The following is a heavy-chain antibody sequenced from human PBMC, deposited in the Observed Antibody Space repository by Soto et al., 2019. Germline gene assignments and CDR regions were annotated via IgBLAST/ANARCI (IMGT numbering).Heavy chain of an antibody. CDR1: GYTFTSYD. CDR3: ARGSYYYDSSGYYYVSGDFDY. J-gene: IGHJ4*02. D-gene: IGHD3-22*01. CDR2: MNPNSGNT. Sequence: GASVKVSCKASGYTFTSYDINWVRQATGQGLEWMGWMNPNSGNTGYAQKFQGRVTMTRNTSISTAYMELNSLRSEDTAVYYCARGSYYYDSSGYYYVSGDFDYWGQGTLVTVSS. V-gene: IGHV1-8*01.